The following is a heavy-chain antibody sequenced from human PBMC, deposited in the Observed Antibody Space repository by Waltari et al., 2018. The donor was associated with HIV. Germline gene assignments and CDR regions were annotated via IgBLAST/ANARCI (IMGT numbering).Heavy chain of an antibody. D-gene: IGHD6-13*01. CDR3: AKGRRSSRVDT. J-gene: IGHJ5*02. V-gene: IGHV3-30*02. CDR1: GFTFSSYG. Sequence: QVQLVESGGGVVQPAGSLRLSCASSGFTFSSYGMHWVRQAPGQGVDGVKVCRIEGSNRYYEDPVKGRFAMSRDNSKHTLYLQMNSLRVEDTAVYYCAKGRRSSRVDTWGQGTLVTVAS. CDR2: CRIEGSNR.